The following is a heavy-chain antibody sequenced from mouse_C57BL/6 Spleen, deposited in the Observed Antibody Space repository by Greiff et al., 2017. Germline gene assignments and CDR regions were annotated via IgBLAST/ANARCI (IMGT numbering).Heavy chain of an antibody. Sequence: QVQLQQSGAELVKPGASVKLSCKASGYTFTTYPIEWMKQNHGKSLEWIGNFHPYNDDTKYNEKFKGKATLTVDKSSSTVYLELSRLTSDDSAVYYCARISGSLSGCYFDYWGQGTTLTVSS. CDR3: ARISGSLSGCYFDY. J-gene: IGHJ2*01. CDR2: FHPYNDDT. CDR1: GYTFTTYP. D-gene: IGHD6-1*01. V-gene: IGHV1-47*01.